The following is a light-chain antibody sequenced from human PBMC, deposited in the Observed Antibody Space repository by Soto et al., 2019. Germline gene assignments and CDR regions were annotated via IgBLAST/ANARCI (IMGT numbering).Light chain of an antibody. CDR1: QNINNY. V-gene: IGKV1-33*01. CDR2: DAS. J-gene: IGKJ5*01. CDR3: QQYENLPT. Sequence: DIQMTQAPYSLSASVGDRVTITCQASQNINNYLNWYQQEPGRAPKLLIYDASNLEAGVPSRFRGSGSGTDFTFTISRLQPEDIATYYCQQYENLPTFGQGTRLEIK.